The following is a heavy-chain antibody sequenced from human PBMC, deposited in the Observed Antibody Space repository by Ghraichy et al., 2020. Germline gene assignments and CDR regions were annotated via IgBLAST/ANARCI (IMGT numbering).Heavy chain of an antibody. V-gene: IGHV3-49*03. Sequence: GGSLRLSCTTSGFTFGDYAMTWFRQAPGKGLEWVGFIRSRTYGGTAEYAASVKGRFTISRDDAESIAYLQMNSLKTDDTAMYYCTREWPEPSYFDYWGQGTLVPVSS. CDR3: TREWPEPSYFDY. CDR1: GFTFGDYA. J-gene: IGHJ4*02. D-gene: IGHD3-10*01. CDR2: IRSRTYGGTA.